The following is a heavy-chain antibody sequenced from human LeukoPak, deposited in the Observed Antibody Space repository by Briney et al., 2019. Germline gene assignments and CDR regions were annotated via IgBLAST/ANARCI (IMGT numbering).Heavy chain of an antibody. Sequence: SETLSLTCTVSGGSISSYYWSWIRQPVGKGLEWIGRIYTSGSTNYNPSLKSRVTMSVDTSKNQFSLKLSSVTAADTAVYYCARDLGVELRYFDWLSGGFDPWGQGTLVTVSS. CDR2: IYTSGST. V-gene: IGHV4-4*07. CDR3: ARDLGVELRYFDWLSGGFDP. D-gene: IGHD3-9*01. J-gene: IGHJ5*02. CDR1: GGSISSYY.